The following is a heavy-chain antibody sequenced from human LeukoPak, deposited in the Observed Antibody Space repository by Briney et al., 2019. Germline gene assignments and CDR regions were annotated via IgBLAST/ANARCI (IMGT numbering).Heavy chain of an antibody. CDR3: AKEEHHFDSLSPLW. CDR2: ISDSGGST. CDR1: GFTFSTYV. J-gene: IGHJ4*02. Sequence: GGSLRLSCAASGFTFSTYVMSWVRQAPGKGLEWVSTISDSGGSTHYADSVKGRFTISRDNSKNTLYLQMTTLRADDTAMYYCAKEEHHFDSLSPLWWGQGSLVTVSS. V-gene: IGHV3-23*01. D-gene: IGHD3-22*01.